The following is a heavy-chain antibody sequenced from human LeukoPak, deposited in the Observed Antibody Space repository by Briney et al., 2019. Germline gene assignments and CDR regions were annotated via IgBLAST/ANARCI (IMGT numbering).Heavy chain of an antibody. CDR3: ARHSRSGWYDPYYYGMDV. J-gene: IGHJ6*02. CDR2: IYYSGST. Sequence: SETLSLTCTVSGGSISSSSYYWGWIRQPPGKGLEWIGSIYYSGSTYYNPSLKSRVTISIDTSKSHFSLKLSSVTAADTAVYYCARHSRSGWYDPYYYGMDVWGQGTTVTVSS. D-gene: IGHD6-19*01. CDR1: GGSISSSSYY. V-gene: IGHV4-39*01.